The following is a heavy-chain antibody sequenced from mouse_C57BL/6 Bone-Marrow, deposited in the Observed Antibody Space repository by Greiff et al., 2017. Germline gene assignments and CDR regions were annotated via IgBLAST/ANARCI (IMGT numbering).Heavy chain of an antibody. D-gene: IGHD1-1*01. CDR3: ARSTTVVYWYFDV. V-gene: IGHV1-4*01. Sequence: QVQLQQSGAELARPGASVKMSCKASGYTFTSYTMHWVKQRPGQGLEWIGYINPSSGYTKYNQKFKDKATLTADKSSSTAYMQLSSLTSEDAAVYYCARSTTVVYWYFDVWGTGTTVTVPS. J-gene: IGHJ1*03. CDR1: GYTFTSYT. CDR2: INPSSGYT.